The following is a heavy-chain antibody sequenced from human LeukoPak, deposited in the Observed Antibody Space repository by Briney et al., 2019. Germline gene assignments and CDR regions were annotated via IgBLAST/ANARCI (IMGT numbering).Heavy chain of an antibody. V-gene: IGHV1-2*02. Sequence: ASVKVSCKASGYTFSDYYMHWVRQAPGQGLEWMGWINPNRGGTKYAQKFQGRVTLTRDTSISTAYMELNRVTSDDTSVYYCARGSRDGDSTKAASDIWGQGTMVTVSS. D-gene: IGHD5-24*01. CDR3: ARGSRDGDSTKAASDI. CDR2: INPNRGGT. J-gene: IGHJ3*02. CDR1: GYTFSDYY.